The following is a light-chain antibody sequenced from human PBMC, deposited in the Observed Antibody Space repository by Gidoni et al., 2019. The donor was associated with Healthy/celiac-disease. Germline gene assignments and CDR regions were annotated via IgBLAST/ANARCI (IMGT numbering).Light chain of an antibody. CDR3: QQRSNWPPWT. V-gene: IGKV3-11*01. Sequence: EIVLTQSPATLSLSPGERATLSCRASQSVSSYLAWYQQKPGQAPRPLIYDASNRATGIPARFIGSGSGTDFPLTISSLEPEDFAVYYCQQRSNWPPWTFGQXTKVEIK. CDR1: QSVSSY. CDR2: DAS. J-gene: IGKJ1*01.